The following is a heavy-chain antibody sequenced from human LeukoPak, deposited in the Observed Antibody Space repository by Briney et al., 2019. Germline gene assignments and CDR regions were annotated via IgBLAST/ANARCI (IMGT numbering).Heavy chain of an antibody. V-gene: IGHV1-8*03. CDR3: ARGQEFGVSYYMDV. CDR1: GYTFTSYD. D-gene: IGHD3-10*01. CDR2: MNPNSGNT. J-gene: IGHJ6*03. Sequence: ASVKVSCKASGYTFTSYDINWVRQATGQGLEWMGWMNPNSGNTGYAQKFQGRVTITRNTSISTAYMELSSLRSEDTAVYYCARGQEFGVSYYMDVWGKGTTVTVSS.